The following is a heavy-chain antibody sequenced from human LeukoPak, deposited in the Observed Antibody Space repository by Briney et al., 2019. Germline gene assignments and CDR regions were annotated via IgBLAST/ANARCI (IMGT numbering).Heavy chain of an antibody. J-gene: IGHJ4*02. CDR1: GSPFTDSP. V-gene: IGHV3-11*05. D-gene: IGHD3-9*01. CDR3: ARDQRYAFDY. CDR2: IRTST. Sequence: GGSLRLSCATSGSPFTDSPMNWVRQAPGKGLEWVSNIRTSTEGTNYAIYADSVKGRVTFSRDDAKNTLYLHMHSPRDDDTAVHYCARDQRYAFDYWGRGILVTVSS.